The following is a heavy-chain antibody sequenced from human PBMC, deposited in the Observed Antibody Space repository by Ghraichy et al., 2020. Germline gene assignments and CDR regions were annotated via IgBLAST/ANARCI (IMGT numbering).Heavy chain of an antibody. CDR3: ARAPGYYDFWGGTKKNYFYYGMDV. CDR1: GGSLSGGNW. V-gene: IGHV4-4*02. CDR2: IHDTGKT. D-gene: IGHD3-3*01. J-gene: IGHJ6*02. Sequence: ESLNISCSVSGGSLSGGNWWTWVRQPPGRGLEWIAEIHDTGKTDSNPSLSSRVSISLDTSMNQFSLNLRSVTAADTAVYYCARAPGYYDFWGGTKKNYFYYGMDVWGQGTTVIVSS.